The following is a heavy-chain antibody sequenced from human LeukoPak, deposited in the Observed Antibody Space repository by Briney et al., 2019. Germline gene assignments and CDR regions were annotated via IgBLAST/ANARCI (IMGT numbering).Heavy chain of an antibody. D-gene: IGHD3-10*01. Sequence: GGSLRLSCAASGFTFSNNAMHWVRQAPGKGLEWVSGISWNSGSIGYADSVKGRFTISRDNAKNSLYLQMNSLRAEDTALYYCAKGDMVRGVFWYFDLWGRGTLVTVSS. V-gene: IGHV3-9*01. CDR1: GFTFSNNA. CDR3: AKGDMVRGVFWYFDL. CDR2: ISWNSGSI. J-gene: IGHJ2*01.